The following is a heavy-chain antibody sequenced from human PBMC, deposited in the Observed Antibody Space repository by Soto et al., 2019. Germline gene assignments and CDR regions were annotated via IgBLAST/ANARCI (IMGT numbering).Heavy chain of an antibody. CDR2: IYSNWNT. CDR1: GGSISNRY. V-gene: IGHV4-4*07. J-gene: IGHJ4*02. Sequence: PSETLSLTCTVSGGSISNRYWSWIRQPAGKGLEWIGRIYSNWNTNYNPSLKGRVTISVDTSRNQLSLKLTSVTAADTAVYYCARDEQLLVRGYLDYWGQGALVTVSS. CDR3: ARDEQLLVRGYLDY. D-gene: IGHD3-10*01.